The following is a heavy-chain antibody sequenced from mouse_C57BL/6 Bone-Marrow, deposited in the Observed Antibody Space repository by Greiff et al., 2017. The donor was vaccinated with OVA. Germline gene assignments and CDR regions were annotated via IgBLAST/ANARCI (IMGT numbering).Heavy chain of an antibody. D-gene: IGHD1-1*01. CDR1: GFTFSSYA. CDR3: ARDHYCSSYPLDY. CDR2: ISDGGSYT. J-gene: IGHJ4*01. Sequence: EVQVVESGGGLVKPGGSLKLSCAASGFTFSSYAMSWVRQTPEKRLEWVATISDGGSYTYYPDNVKGRFTISRDNAKNNLYLQMSHLKSEDTAMYYCARDHYCSSYPLDYWGQGTSVTVSS. V-gene: IGHV5-4*01.